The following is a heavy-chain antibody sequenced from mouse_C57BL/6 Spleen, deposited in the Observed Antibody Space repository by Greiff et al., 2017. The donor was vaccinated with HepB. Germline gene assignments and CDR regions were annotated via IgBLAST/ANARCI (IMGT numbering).Heavy chain of an antibody. CDR1: GYTFTDYE. J-gene: IGHJ3*01. CDR3: TRLMGNPAWFAY. CDR2: IDPETGGT. D-gene: IGHD2-1*01. V-gene: IGHV1-15*01. Sequence: VKLMESGAELVRPGASVTLSCKASGYTFTDYEMHWVKQTPVHGLEWIGAIDPETGGTAYNQKFKGKAILTADKSSSTAYMELRSLTSEDSAVYYCTRLMGNPAWFAYWGQGTLVTVSA.